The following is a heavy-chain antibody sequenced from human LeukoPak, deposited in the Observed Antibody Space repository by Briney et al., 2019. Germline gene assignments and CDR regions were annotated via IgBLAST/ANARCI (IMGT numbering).Heavy chain of an antibody. CDR2: INGSGGST. CDR1: GFTFSSYA. J-gene: IGHJ5*02. CDR3: AKDPIAVAGGGWFDP. D-gene: IGHD6-19*01. V-gene: IGHV3-23*01. Sequence: GGSLRLSCAASGFTFSSYAMSWVRQAPGKGLEWVSAINGSGGSTYYADSVKGRFTISRDNSKNTLYLQMNCLRDEDTAVYYCAKDPIAVAGGGWFDPWGQGTLVTVSS.